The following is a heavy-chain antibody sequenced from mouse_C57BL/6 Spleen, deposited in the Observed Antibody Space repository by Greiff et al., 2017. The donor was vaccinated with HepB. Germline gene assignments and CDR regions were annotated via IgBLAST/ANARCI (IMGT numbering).Heavy chain of an antibody. CDR1: GFTFSDYG. D-gene: IGHD2-4*01. V-gene: IGHV5-17*01. CDR2: ISSGSSTI. J-gene: IGHJ1*03. Sequence: DVKLQESGGGLVKPGGSLKLSCAASGFTFSDYGMHWVRQSPEKGLEWVAYISSGSSTIYYADTVKGRFTISRDNAKNTLFLQMTSLRSEDTAMYYCAWEGYDYDGGAWYFDVWGTGTTVTVAS. CDR3: AWEGYDYDGGAWYFDV.